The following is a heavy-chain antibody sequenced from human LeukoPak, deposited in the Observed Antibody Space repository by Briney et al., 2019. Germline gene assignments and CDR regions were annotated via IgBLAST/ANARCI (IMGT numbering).Heavy chain of an antibody. V-gene: IGHV3-30*02. CDR3: ASGYSSGPVY. Sequence: PGGSLRLSCAASGFTFSSYGMHWVRQAPGKGLEWVAFIRYDGSNKYYADSVKGRFTISRDNSKNTVYLQMNSLRAEDTAVYYCASGYSSGPVYWGQGNLVTVSS. J-gene: IGHJ4*02. D-gene: IGHD6-19*01. CDR1: GFTFSSYG. CDR2: IRYDGSNK.